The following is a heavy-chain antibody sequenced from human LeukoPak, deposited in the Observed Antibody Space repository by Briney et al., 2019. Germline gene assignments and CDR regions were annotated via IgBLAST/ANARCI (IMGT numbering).Heavy chain of an antibody. D-gene: IGHD3-16*02. CDR2: ISGSGGGT. CDR1: GFTFGTYA. CDR3: ARANYAYVWGTYRYTHIDY. Sequence: GGSLRLSCAASGFTFGTYAMSWVRQAPGKGLEWVSGISGSGGGTYFADSVRGRFTISRDNSKNTLYLQMNSLRAEDTAVFYCARANYAYVWGTYRYTHIDYWGQGTLVTVSS. V-gene: IGHV3-23*01. J-gene: IGHJ4*02.